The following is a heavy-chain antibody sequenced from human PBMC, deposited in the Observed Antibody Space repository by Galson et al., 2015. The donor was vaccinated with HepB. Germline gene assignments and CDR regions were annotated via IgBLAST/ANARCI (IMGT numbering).Heavy chain of an antibody. CDR3: ARGETSSELDY. J-gene: IGHJ4*02. CDR2: IYSTGST. Sequence: SLRLSCAASGFTVSSNYMSWVRQAPGKGLEWVSIIYSTGSTYYADSVKGRFTISRDKSKNTLSLQMNSLRAEDTAVYYCARGETSSELDYWGQGTLVTVSS. D-gene: IGHD6-13*01. CDR1: GFTVSSNY. V-gene: IGHV3-66*01.